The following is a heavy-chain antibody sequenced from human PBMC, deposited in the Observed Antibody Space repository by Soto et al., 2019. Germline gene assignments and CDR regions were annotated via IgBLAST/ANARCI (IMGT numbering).Heavy chain of an antibody. CDR2: ISSSGSNI. Sequence: PGGSLRLSCAASGFIFSSYNMNWVRQAPGKGLEWVSSISSSGSNIYYSDSVKGRFTTSRDNAKNSLYLQMNSLRAEDTAVYYCARELIAVAEWGRGTLVTVSS. J-gene: IGHJ4*02. CDR3: ARELIAVAE. CDR1: GFIFSSYN. D-gene: IGHD6-19*01. V-gene: IGHV3-21*01.